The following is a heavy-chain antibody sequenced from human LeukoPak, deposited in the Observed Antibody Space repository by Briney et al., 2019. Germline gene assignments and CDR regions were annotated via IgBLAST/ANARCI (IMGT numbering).Heavy chain of an antibody. J-gene: IGHJ1*01. CDR1: GYTFTGYY. CDR2: IIPIYGTA. D-gene: IGHD4-11*01. Sequence: ASVKVSCKASGYTFTGYYMHWVRQAPGQGLEWMGGIIPIYGTAKYAQKFQGRVTMTADQSTRIVYMELTSLRSEDTAVYYCARDLSYSSTWTYFQHWGQGTLVTVSS. V-gene: IGHV1-69*13. CDR3: ARDLSYSSTWTYFQH.